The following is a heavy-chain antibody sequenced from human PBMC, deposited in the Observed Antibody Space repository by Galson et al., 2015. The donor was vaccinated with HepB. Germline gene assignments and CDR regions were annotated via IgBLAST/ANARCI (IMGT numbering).Heavy chain of an antibody. CDR3: ARDRYYYDSSGQGIGAFDI. Sequence: SLRLSCAASGFTFSSYAMHWVRQAPGKGLEWVAVISYDGSNKYYADSVEGRFTISRDNSKNTLYLQMNSLRAEDTAVYYCARDRYYYDSSGQGIGAFDIWGQGTMVTVSS. CDR2: ISYDGSNK. CDR1: GFTFSSYA. J-gene: IGHJ3*02. D-gene: IGHD3-22*01. V-gene: IGHV3-30*04.